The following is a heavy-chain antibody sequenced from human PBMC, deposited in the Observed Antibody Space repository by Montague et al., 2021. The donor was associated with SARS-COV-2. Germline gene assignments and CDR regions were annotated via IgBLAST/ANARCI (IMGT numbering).Heavy chain of an antibody. Sequence: SETLSLTCIVSGGSINDHYRSWIRQSPGKGLEWIGYISSNGKTNYNPSLKSRVTLSADASRNEFSLKLDSVTAADTAVYFCARLLLELPGDYWGQGTLVTVSS. V-gene: IGHV4-4*09. CDR3: ARLLLELPGDY. CDR2: ISSNGKT. CDR1: GGSINDHY. J-gene: IGHJ4*01. D-gene: IGHD1-7*01.